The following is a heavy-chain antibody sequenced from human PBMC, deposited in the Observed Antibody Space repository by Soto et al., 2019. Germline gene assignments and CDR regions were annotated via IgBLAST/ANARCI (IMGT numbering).Heavy chain of an antibody. J-gene: IGHJ4*02. D-gene: IGHD3-10*01. V-gene: IGHV1-8*01. Sequence: GSVKVSCKASGYTFTSYDINWVRQATGQGLEWMGWMNPNSGNTGYAQKFQGRVTMTRNTSISTAYMELSSLRSEDTAVYYCARGFPYYYGSGSYVTFDYWGQGTLVTVSS. CDR1: GYTFTSYD. CDR3: ARGFPYYYGSGSYVTFDY. CDR2: MNPNSGNT.